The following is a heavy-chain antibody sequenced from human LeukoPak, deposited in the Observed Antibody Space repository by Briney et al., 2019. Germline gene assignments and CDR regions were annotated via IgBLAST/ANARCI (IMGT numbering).Heavy chain of an antibody. J-gene: IGHJ4*02. Sequence: PGGSLRLSCAVSGITLSNYGMSWVRQAPGKGLEWVAGISDSGGATNYADSVKGRFPISRDNRKNTLYLQMNSLRAEDTAVYFCAKRGVVIRVILVGFHKQAYYFDSWGQGALVTVSS. CDR2: ISDSGGAT. CDR3: AKRGVVIRVILVGFHKQAYYFDS. D-gene: IGHD3-22*01. CDR1: GITLSNYG. V-gene: IGHV3-23*01.